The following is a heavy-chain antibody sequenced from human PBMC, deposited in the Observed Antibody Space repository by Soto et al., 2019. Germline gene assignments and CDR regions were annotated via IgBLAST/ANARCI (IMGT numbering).Heavy chain of an antibody. Sequence: ASVKVSFKASGYTFTSDDINWVRQATGQGLEGVGWMNPNSCNTGYAQKFQGRVTMTRNTSISTAYMELSSLRSEDTAVYYCARGLIYSSSWYPFDYWGQGTLVTVSS. CDR1: GYTFTSDD. D-gene: IGHD6-13*01. CDR2: MNPNSCNT. V-gene: IGHV1-8*01. J-gene: IGHJ4*02. CDR3: ARGLIYSSSWYPFDY.